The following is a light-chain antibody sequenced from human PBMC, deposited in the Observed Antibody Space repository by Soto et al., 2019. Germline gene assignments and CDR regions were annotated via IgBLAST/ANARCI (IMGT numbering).Light chain of an antibody. J-gene: IGKJ2*01. CDR1: QSVSTN. CDR2: GAS. CDR3: QQYHNWPPYT. V-gene: IGKV3-15*01. Sequence: EIVMTQSPATLSVSPGERATLSCRASQSVSTNLAWYQQKPGQAPRLLMYGASTRATGIPARFSGSGSGTECTLTISSLQSEDFAFYYCQQYHNWPPYTFGQGTKLEIK.